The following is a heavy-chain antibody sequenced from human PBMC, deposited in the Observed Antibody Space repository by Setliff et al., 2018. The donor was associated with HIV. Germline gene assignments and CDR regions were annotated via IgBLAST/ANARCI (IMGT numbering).Heavy chain of an antibody. CDR1: GGSFSGYY. D-gene: IGHD2-2*02. J-gene: IGHJ5*01. V-gene: IGHV4-34*01. CDR3: ARDKRYRFPFDS. CDR2: ISHTGST. Sequence: PSETLSLTCAVYGGSFSGYYWSWIRQPPGKGLEGIAEISHTGSTKYNPSLGSRVTISLATSKNQFSLSLRSLSAADTAVYYCARDKRYRFPFDSWGQGTLVTVSS.